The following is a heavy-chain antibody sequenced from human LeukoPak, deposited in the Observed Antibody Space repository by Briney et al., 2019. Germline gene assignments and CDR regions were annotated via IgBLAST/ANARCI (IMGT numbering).Heavy chain of an antibody. CDR2: IYHRGNS. CDR1: GGSISSGGYY. CDR3: AREGSVRYYGSGRADY. D-gene: IGHD3-10*01. Sequence: SETLSLTCTVSGGSISSGGYYWSWIRQPPGKGLEWIGYIYHRGNSYYNPSLKSRVTISVDRSKNQFSLKLSSVTAADTAVYYCAREGSVRYYGSGRADYWGQGTLVTVSS. J-gene: IGHJ4*02. V-gene: IGHV4-30-2*01.